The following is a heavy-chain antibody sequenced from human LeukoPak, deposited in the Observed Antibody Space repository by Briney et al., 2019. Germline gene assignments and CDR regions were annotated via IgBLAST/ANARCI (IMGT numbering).Heavy chain of an antibody. J-gene: IGHJ4*02. CDR2: INHSGSP. CDR3: ASRRRYYRDSSGYYGDY. CDR1: GGSFSGYY. D-gene: IGHD3-22*01. Sequence: PSETLSLTCAVYGGSFSGYYWSWIRQPPGKGLEWIGEINHSGSPNYNPSLKSRVTISVDTSKSQFSLKLSSVTAADTAVYYCASRRRYYRDSSGYYGDYWGQGTLVTVSS. V-gene: IGHV4-34*01.